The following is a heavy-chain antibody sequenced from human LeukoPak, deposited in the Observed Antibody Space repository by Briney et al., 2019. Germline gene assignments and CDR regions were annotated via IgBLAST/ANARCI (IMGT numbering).Heavy chain of an antibody. V-gene: IGHV3-23*01. D-gene: IGHD3-10*01. J-gene: IGHJ4*02. CDR2: IGGDTTST. CDR1: GFTLRNYV. CDR3: AAYYYDSGSSSRGGFDY. Sequence: GGSLRLSCTASGFTLRNYVMSWVRQAPGKGLACVSLIGGDTTSTYHADSVKGRFTISRDNSKNTVYLETISLRPEDTAIYYCAAYYYDSGSSSRGGFDYWGQGVLVTVSS.